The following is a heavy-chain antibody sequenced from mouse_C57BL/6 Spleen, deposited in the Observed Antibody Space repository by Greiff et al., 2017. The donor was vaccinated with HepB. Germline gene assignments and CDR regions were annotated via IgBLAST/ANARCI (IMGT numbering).Heavy chain of an antibody. D-gene: IGHD2-2*01. V-gene: IGHV5-4*03. CDR1: GFTFSSYA. J-gene: IGHJ2*01. Sequence: EVKLMESGGGLVKPGGSLKLSCAASGFTFSSYAMSWVRQTPEKRLEWVATISDGGSYTYYPDNVKGRFTISRDNAKNNLYLQMSHLKSEDTAMYYCARAWLRRYFDYWGQGTTLTVSS. CDR3: ARAWLRRYFDY. CDR2: ISDGGSYT.